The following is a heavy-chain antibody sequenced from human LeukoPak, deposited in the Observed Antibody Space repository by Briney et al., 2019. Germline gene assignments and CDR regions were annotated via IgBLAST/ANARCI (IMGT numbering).Heavy chain of an antibody. CDR2: INWNGGST. CDR1: GFTLDDYG. CDR3: ARPIVGATSDAFDI. Sequence: GGSLRLSCAPSGFTLDDYGMSWVRQAPGKGLEWVFGINWNGGSTGYADSVKGRFTISRDNAKNSLYLQMNSRRAEDTALYYCARPIVGATSDAFDIWGQGTMVTVSS. D-gene: IGHD1-26*01. J-gene: IGHJ3*02. V-gene: IGHV3-20*04.